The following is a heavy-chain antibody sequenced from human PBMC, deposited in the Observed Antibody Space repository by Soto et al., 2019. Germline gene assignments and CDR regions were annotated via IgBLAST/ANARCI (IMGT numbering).Heavy chain of an antibody. CDR2: IDPSDSYT. CDR1: GYSCTSYW. D-gene: IGHD3-22*01. V-gene: IGHV5-10-1*01. J-gene: IGHJ6*02. CDR3: ARRGGYYDSSGYYYYYGMDV. Sequence: ESLKISFKGSGYSCTSYWISWVRQIPGKGLERMGRIDPSDSYTNYSPSFQGHVTISADKSISTAYLQWSSLKASDTAMYYCARRGGYYDSSGYYYYYGMDVWGQGTTVTVSS.